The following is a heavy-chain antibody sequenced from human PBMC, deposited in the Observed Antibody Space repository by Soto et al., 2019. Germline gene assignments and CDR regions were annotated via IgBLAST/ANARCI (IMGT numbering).Heavy chain of an antibody. D-gene: IGHD6-13*01. V-gene: IGHV3-23*01. Sequence: PGGSLRLSCAASGFSFSSYAMSWVRQAPGKGLEWISGISGSGVGTYYADSAKGRFTISRDNSKNTMHLQMSSLRVEDTALYYCAKGPRSSNWDNWFDPWGQGTLVTVSS. CDR1: GFSFSSYA. CDR2: ISGSGVGT. J-gene: IGHJ5*02. CDR3: AKGPRSSNWDNWFDP.